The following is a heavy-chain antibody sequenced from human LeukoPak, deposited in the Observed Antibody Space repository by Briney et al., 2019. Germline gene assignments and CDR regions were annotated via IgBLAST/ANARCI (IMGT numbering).Heavy chain of an antibody. Sequence: GGSLRLXCAASGFTFDDYGMSWVRQAPGKGLEWVSGINWNGGGTGYADSVKGRFTISRDNAKNSLYLQMNSLRAEDTALYYCARDLSYYYDSSGSFDYWGQGTLVTVSS. CDR3: ARDLSYYYDSSGSFDY. D-gene: IGHD3-22*01. CDR2: INWNGGGT. J-gene: IGHJ4*02. V-gene: IGHV3-20*04. CDR1: GFTFDDYG.